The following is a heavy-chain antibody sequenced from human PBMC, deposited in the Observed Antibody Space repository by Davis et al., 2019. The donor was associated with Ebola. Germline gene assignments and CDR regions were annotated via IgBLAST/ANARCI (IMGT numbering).Heavy chain of an antibody. CDR1: GFTFSSYW. V-gene: IGHV3-7*01. J-gene: IGHJ4*02. CDR3: AREDQYNTFDY. Sequence: PGGSLRLSCTVPGFTFSSYWMSWVRQAPGKGLEWVANINQDGSGTYYVDSVKGRFIISRDNAKNSLYLHIYSLTAEDTAVYYCAREDQYNTFDYWGQGTLVTVSS. CDR2: INQDGSGT. D-gene: IGHD1-1*01.